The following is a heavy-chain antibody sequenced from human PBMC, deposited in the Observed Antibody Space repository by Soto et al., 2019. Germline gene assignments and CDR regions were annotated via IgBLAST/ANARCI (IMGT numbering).Heavy chain of an antibody. CDR1: GGSISSSSYY. CDR3: ARVWVCVYYYGMDV. D-gene: IGHD1-26*01. J-gene: IGHJ6*02. CDR2: IYYSGST. Sequence: SETLSLTCTVSGGSISSSSYYWGWIRQPPGKGLEWIGSIYYSGSTYYNPSLKSRVTISVDTSKNQFSLKLSSVTAADTAVYYCARVWVCVYYYGMDVWGQGTTVTVSS. V-gene: IGHV4-39*01.